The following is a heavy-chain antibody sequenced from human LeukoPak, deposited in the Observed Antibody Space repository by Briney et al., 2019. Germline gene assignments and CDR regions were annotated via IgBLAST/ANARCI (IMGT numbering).Heavy chain of an antibody. Sequence: GGALRLSCTASGFTFSSTGMHWVRQAPGKGLEWVSYIRYDGNNKYYGDSVKGRLTVSRDNSKNTLYLQMNSLRVEDTAVYYCARTYNPDYWGQGTLVTVSS. CDR1: GFTFSSTG. D-gene: IGHD1-14*01. V-gene: IGHV3-30*02. CDR2: IRYDGNNK. CDR3: ARTYNPDY. J-gene: IGHJ4*02.